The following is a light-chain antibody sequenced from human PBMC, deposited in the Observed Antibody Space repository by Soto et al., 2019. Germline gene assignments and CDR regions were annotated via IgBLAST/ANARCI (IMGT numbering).Light chain of an antibody. CDR3: KQYGGSPRT. J-gene: IGKJ1*01. CDR2: WAY. CDR1: QSVLYSSNNKNY. V-gene: IGKV4-1*01. Sequence: DIVMTQSPDSLAVSLGERATINCKSSQSVLYSSNNKNYLAWYQQKPGQPHKLLIYWAYTRESGVHDRFSGSGSGTDFTLTIRRLEPEDFAVYYCKQYGGSPRTFGQGTKVDIK.